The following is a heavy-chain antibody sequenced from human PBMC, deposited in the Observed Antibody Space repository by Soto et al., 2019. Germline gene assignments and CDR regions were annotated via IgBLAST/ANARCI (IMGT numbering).Heavy chain of an antibody. V-gene: IGHV4-30-2*01. J-gene: IGHJ2*01. CDR1: GGSISSGNDS. CDR3: ARELHDCGDWYFDL. Sequence: QLRLQESGSGLVKPSQTLSLTCAVSGGSISSGNDSWSWIRQPPGKGLEWIGYIFHSGSPYYNPSLKSRVTISVDRSKNQFSLRLSSVTAADTAVYYCARELHDCGDWYFDLWGRGTLVTVSS. D-gene: IGHD4-17*01. CDR2: IFHSGSP.